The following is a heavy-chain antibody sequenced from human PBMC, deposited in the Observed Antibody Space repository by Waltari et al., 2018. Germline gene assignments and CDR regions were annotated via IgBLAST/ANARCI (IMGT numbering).Heavy chain of an antibody. D-gene: IGHD6-6*01. CDR2: ISGSGGST. Sequence: EVQLVESGGGLVQPGGSLRLSCAASGFTFSSYAMSWVRQPPGKGLEWVSAISGSGGSTYYADSVKGRFTISRDNSKNTLYLQMNSLRAEDTAVYYCAKRYSSSRSPISPYDYWGQGTLVTVSS. V-gene: IGHV3-23*04. CDR1: GFTFSSYA. J-gene: IGHJ4*02. CDR3: AKRYSSSRSPISPYDY.